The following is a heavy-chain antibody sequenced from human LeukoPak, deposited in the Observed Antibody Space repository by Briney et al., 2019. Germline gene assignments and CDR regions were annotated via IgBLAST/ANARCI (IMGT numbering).Heavy chain of an antibody. Sequence: GGSLRLSCAASGFTFSITGMTWVRQAPGKGLEWVSTISPSGENTHYPASVKGRFTLSRDNSKNTLSLEINGLRVDDTALYYCARDAGGAWPFDYWGQGTRVTVSS. CDR1: GFTFSITG. CDR3: ARDAGGAWPFDY. J-gene: IGHJ4*02. V-gene: IGHV3-23*01. CDR2: ISPSGENT. D-gene: IGHD4-17*01.